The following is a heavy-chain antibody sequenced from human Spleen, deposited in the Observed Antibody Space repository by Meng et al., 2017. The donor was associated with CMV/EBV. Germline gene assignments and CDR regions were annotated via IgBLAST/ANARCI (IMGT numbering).Heavy chain of an antibody. CDR1: SGSISSRSYY. CDR3: ARFVGLRFLEWSRGRYGMDV. Sequence: SGTLSLTCTVSSGSISSRSYYWGWIHQPPGKGLEWIGEINHSASTSYNPSLKSRVTISVDTSKNQFSLKLSSLTAADTAVYFCARFVGLRFLEWSRGRYGMDVWGQGTTVTVSS. J-gene: IGHJ6*02. CDR2: INHSAST. V-gene: IGHV4-39*07. D-gene: IGHD3-3*01.